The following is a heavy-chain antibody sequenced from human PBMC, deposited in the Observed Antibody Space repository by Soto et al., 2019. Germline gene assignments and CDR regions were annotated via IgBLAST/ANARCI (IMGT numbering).Heavy chain of an antibody. CDR3: ARDRVPLLWFGEFLGGMDV. Sequence: GGSLRLSCAASGFTVSSNYMSWVRQAPGKGLEWVSVIYSGGSTYYADSVKGRFTISRDNSKNTLYLQMNSLRAEDTAVYYCARDRVPLLWFGEFLGGMDVWGQGTTVTVS. V-gene: IGHV3-53*05. CDR1: GFTVSSNY. D-gene: IGHD3-10*01. J-gene: IGHJ6*02. CDR2: IYSGGST.